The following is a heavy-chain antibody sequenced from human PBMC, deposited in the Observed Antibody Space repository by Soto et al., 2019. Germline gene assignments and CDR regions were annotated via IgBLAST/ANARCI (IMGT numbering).Heavy chain of an antibody. Sequence: GGSLRLSCAASGFTFSSYAMSWVRQAPGKGLEWVSAISGSGGSTYYADSVKGRFTISRDNSKNTLYLQMNSLRAEDTAVYYCAKLGGGVTTAQRYFYYYMDVWGKGTTVTVSS. CDR3: AKLGGGVTTAQRYFYYYMDV. J-gene: IGHJ6*03. V-gene: IGHV3-23*01. CDR2: ISGSGGST. D-gene: IGHD4-17*01. CDR1: GFTFSSYA.